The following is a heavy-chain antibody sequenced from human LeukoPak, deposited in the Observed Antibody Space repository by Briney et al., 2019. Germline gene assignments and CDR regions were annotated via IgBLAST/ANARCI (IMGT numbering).Heavy chain of an antibody. J-gene: IGHJ4*02. CDR3: ARDPAGRGFSDY. D-gene: IGHD1-26*01. Sequence: SETLSLTCTVSGGSISSYYWSWIRQPAGKGLEWIGRIYTSGSTNYNPSLKSPVTMSVDTSKNQFSLKLSSVTAADTAVYYCARDPAGRGFSDYWGQETLVTVSS. CDR2: IYTSGST. CDR1: GGSISSYY. V-gene: IGHV4-4*07.